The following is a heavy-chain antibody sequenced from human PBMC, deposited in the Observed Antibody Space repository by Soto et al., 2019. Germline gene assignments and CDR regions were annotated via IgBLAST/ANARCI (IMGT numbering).Heavy chain of an antibody. Sequence: GGSLRLSCAASGFTFSRYGMHWVRQAPGKGLEWVAVISYDGSNKYHADSVKGRFTISRDNSKNTLYLQMNSLRAEDTAVYYCAKGHYYYMDVWGKGTTVTVSS. CDR1: GFTFSRYG. V-gene: IGHV3-30*18. CDR2: ISYDGSNK. J-gene: IGHJ6*03. CDR3: AKGHYYYMDV.